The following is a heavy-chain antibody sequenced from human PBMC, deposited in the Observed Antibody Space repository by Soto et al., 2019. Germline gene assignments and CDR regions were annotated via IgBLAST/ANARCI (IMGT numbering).Heavy chain of an antibody. V-gene: IGHV4-39*01. D-gene: IGHD2-2*01. CDR1: GGSISRSNYN. CDR2: IFYNGNT. J-gene: IGHJ6*02. CDR3: AGNAYQLRNFSYYYGLDV. Sequence: QLQLQESGPGLVKPSETLSLTCIVSGGSISRSNYNWGWIRQSPGKGLEWIGSIFYNGNTYYNPSLQSRVYIPAGTSEDQISLVLTSVTAADAAVYYWAGNAYQLRNFSYYYGLDVWGPGTSVTVSS.